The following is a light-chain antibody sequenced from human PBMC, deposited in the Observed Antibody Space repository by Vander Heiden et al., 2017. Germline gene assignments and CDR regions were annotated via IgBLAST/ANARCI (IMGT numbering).Light chain of an antibody. CDR2: EVS. CDR3: SSYAGSNNYV. J-gene: IGLJ1*01. Sequence: QAALTQPPSGPGSPGQSVTISCTGTSSDVGGYNYVSWYQQHPGKAPKLMIYEVSKRPSGVPDRFSGSKSGNTASLTVSGLQAEDEADYYCSSYAGSNNYVFGTGTKVTVL. CDR1: SSDVGGYNY. V-gene: IGLV2-8*01.